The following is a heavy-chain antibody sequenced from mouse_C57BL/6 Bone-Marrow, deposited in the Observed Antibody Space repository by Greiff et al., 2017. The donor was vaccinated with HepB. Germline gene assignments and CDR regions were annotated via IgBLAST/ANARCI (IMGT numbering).Heavy chain of an antibody. V-gene: IGHV1-81*01. CDR1: GYTFTSYG. Sequence: VQLQESGAELARPGASVKLSCKASGYTFTSYGISWVKQRTGQGLEWIGEIYPRSGNTYYNEKFKGKATLTADKSSSTAYMELRSLTSEDSAVYFWARTYYYGSSYLYYFDYWGKGTTLTVAS. D-gene: IGHD1-1*01. J-gene: IGHJ2*01. CDR3: ARTYYYGSSYLYYFDY. CDR2: IYPRSGNT.